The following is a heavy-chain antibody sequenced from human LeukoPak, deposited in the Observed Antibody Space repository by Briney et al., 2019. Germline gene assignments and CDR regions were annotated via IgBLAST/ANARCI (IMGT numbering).Heavy chain of an antibody. CDR3: ARLSLAERFYYGMDV. V-gene: IGHV1-69*13. Sequence: ASVKASCKASGGTFSSYGISWVRQAPGQGLEWMGGIIPIFGIANYAQKSQGRVTITADESTSTAYMELSSLRSEDTAVYYCARLSLAERFYYGMDVWGQGTTVTXSS. CDR2: IIPIFGIA. CDR1: GGTFSSYG. J-gene: IGHJ6*02. D-gene: IGHD3-16*01.